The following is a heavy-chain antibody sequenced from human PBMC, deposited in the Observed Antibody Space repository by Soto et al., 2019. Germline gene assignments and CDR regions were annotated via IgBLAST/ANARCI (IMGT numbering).Heavy chain of an antibody. V-gene: IGHV6-1*01. Sequence: SQTLSLTCAISGDSVSSNSAAWNWIRQSPSRGLEWLGRTYYRSKWYSDYAVSVKSRITINPDTSKNQFSLQLNSVTPEDTAVYYCALGRATSPRGYYYYYGMDVWGQGTTVTVSS. CDR3: ALGRATSPRGYYYYYGMDV. CDR1: GDSVSSNSAA. CDR2: TYYRSKWYS. J-gene: IGHJ6*02. D-gene: IGHD3-10*01.